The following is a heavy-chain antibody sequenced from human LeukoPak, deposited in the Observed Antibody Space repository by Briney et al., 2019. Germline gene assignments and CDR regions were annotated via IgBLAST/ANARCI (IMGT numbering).Heavy chain of an antibody. V-gene: IGHV3-53*01. CDR3: AREAYYYDSSGYYYVNYFDY. D-gene: IGHD3-22*01. CDR1: GFTVSSNC. Sequence: PGGSLRLSCAASGFTVSSNCMSWVRQAPGKGLEWVSVIYSGGSTYYADSVKGRFTISRDNSKNTLYLQMNSLRAEDTAVYYCAREAYYYDSSGYYYVNYFDYWGQGTLVTVSS. J-gene: IGHJ4*02. CDR2: IYSGGST.